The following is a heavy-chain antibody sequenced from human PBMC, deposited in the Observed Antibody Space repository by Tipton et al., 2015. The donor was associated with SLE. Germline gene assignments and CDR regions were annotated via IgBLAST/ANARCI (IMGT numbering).Heavy chain of an antibody. CDR3: ARVIRLLGAFDL. D-gene: IGHD3-3*02. V-gene: IGHV4-59*01. CDR1: GGSMSSYY. J-gene: IGHJ3*01. CDR2: ISYTGST. Sequence: TLSLTCTVSGGSMSSYYWSWIRLPPGKGLEWIGCISYTGSTSYIPSLKSRVTISVDTSKNQFSLKLSSVTAADTAVYYCARVIRLLGAFDLWGQGTMVAVSS.